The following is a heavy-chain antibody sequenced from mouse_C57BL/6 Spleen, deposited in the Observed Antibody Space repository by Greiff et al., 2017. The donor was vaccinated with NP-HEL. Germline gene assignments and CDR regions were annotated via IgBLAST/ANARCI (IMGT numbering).Heavy chain of an antibody. D-gene: IGHD1-1*01. CDR1: GFTFSDYG. Sequence: EVMLVESGGGLVKPGGSLKLSCAASGFTFSDYGMHWVRQAPEKGLEWVAYISSGSSTIYYADTVKGRFTISRDNAKNTLFLQMTRLRSEDTAMYYCARQGGRDYDGSSDGYFDVWGTGTTVTVSS. V-gene: IGHV5-17*01. J-gene: IGHJ1*03. CDR2: ISSGSSTI. CDR3: ARQGGRDYDGSSDGYFDV.